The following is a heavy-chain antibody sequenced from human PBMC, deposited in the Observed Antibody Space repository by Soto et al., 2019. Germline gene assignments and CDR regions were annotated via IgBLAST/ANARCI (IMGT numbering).Heavy chain of an antibody. CDR2: ISSSSSYI. CDR1: GFTFSSYS. CDR3: ARVYCGGDCYSGTGL. D-gene: IGHD2-21*02. Sequence: GGSLRLSCAASGFTFSSYSMNWVRQAPGKGLEWVSSISSSSSYIYYTDSVKGRFTISRDNAKNSLYLQMNSLRAEDTAVYYCARVYCGGDCYSGTGLWGQGTLVTVSS. V-gene: IGHV3-21*01. J-gene: IGHJ4*02.